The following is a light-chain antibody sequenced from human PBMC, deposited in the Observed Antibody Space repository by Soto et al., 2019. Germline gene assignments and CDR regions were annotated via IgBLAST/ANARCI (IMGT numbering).Light chain of an antibody. CDR1: HDITNY. CDR2: DAS. Sequence: IQMTQSPSSLSASVGDRVTITCQASHDITNYVNWYQQKAGKAPKLLIYDASNLEPGVPSKFSGSGSGTDFSLTISSLQPEDIATYFCQQYDDLPVTFGGGTKVGIK. CDR3: QQYDDLPVT. J-gene: IGKJ4*01. V-gene: IGKV1-33*01.